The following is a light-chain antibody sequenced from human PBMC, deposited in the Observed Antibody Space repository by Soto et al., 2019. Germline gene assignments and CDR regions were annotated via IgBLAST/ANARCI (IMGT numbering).Light chain of an antibody. V-gene: IGKV1-5*01. Sequence: DIQMTQTQSSLSASVGDRVTITCRASQSISSYLNWYQQKPGKAPKLLIYDASSLQRGVPSRFSGSGSGTEFTLTIISLQPDDFATYYCQQYNSYSTFGQGTKV. J-gene: IGKJ1*01. CDR3: QQYNSYST. CDR2: DAS. CDR1: QSISSY.